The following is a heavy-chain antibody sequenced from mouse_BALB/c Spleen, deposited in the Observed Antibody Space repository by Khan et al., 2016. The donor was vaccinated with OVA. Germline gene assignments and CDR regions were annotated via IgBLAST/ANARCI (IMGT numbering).Heavy chain of an antibody. D-gene: IGHD1-1*02. CDR2: INPSNGGT. CDR1: GYTFTSYY. V-gene: IGHV1S81*02. J-gene: IGHJ3*01. CDR3: TRSGYGGFAY. Sequence: QVQLKESGAELVKPSPSVRMSCKASGYTFTSYYLYWVKQRPGHGLEWMGDINPSNGGTNFNENFITRARLTEDKSSGIVYMKISRLTYEDTAVYCCTRSGYGGFAYWGQGTLVTVSA.